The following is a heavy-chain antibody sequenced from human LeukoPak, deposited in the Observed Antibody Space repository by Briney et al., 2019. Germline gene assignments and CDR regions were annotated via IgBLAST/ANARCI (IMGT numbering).Heavy chain of an antibody. V-gene: IGHV1-46*03. Sequence: GASVKVSRKASGYTFTSYYMHWVRQAPRQGLEWMGIMNPSSGSTSYAQKFQARVTMTRHTSTSTVYMERSSVTSEDTAIYYCAIPRNPYSSSWPFFDYWGQGTLVTVS. J-gene: IGHJ4*02. CDR3: AIPRNPYSSSWPFFDY. D-gene: IGHD6-13*01. CDR1: GYTFTSYY. CDR2: MNPSSGST.